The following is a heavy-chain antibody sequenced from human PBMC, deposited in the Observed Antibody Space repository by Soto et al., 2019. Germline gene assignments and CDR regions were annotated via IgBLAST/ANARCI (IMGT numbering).Heavy chain of an antibody. D-gene: IGHD6-6*01. CDR2: INHSGST. CDR3: ARVKSVLGLFQQLALIYYFDY. CDR1: GGSFSGYY. J-gene: IGHJ4*02. V-gene: IGHV4-34*01. Sequence: SETLSLTCAVYGGSFSGYYWSWIRQPPGKGLEWIGEINHSGSTNYNPSLKSRVTISVDTSKNQFSLKLSSVTAADTAVYYCARVKSVLGLFQQLALIYYFDYWGQGTLVTVSS.